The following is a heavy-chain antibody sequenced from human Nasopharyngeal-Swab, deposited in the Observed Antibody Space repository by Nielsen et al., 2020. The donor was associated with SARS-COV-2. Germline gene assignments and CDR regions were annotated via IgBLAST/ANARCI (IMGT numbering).Heavy chain of an antibody. V-gene: IGHV3-7*01. D-gene: IGHD6-6*01. CDR3: ARDSEYSSSQDYDY. Sequence: GGSLRLSCAASGFTSSSNCMSWVRQAPAKGLEWVANIKQDGSEKYYVDSVKGRFTISRDNAKNSLYLQMNSLRAEDTAVYYCARDSEYSSSQDYDYWGQGTLVTVSS. J-gene: IGHJ4*02. CDR2: IKQDGSEK. CDR1: GFTSSSNC.